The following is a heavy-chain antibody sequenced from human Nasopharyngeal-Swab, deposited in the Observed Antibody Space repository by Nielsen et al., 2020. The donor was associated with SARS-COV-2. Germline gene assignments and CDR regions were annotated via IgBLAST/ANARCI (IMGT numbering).Heavy chain of an antibody. V-gene: IGHV3-23*01. CDR1: GFSFNNYA. Sequence: GGSLRLSCAASGFSFNNYAMSWVRQAPGKGLEWVSAITSSGANTYYADSVKGRFTISRDNSKNTLYLQMNSLRADDTAVYYCAKDRSGSYDYWGQGTLVTVSS. CDR2: ITSSGANT. D-gene: IGHD1-26*01. J-gene: IGHJ4*02. CDR3: AKDRSGSYDY.